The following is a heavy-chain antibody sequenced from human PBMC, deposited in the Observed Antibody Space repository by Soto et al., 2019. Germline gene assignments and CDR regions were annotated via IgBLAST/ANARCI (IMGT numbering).Heavy chain of an antibody. CDR1: GGSFSGYY. V-gene: IGHV4-34*01. Sequence: PSETLSLTCAVYGGSFSGYYWSWIRQPPGKGLEWIGEINHSGSTNYNPSLKSRVTISVDTSKNQFPLKLSSVTAADTAVYYCARGYHQQDVWGQGTTVTVSS. J-gene: IGHJ6*02. CDR2: INHSGST. CDR3: ARGYHQQDV. D-gene: IGHD2-2*01.